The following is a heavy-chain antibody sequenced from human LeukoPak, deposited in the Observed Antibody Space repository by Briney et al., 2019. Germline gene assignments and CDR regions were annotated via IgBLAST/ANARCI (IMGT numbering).Heavy chain of an antibody. CDR2: IYHSGST. D-gene: IGHD2-2*01. CDR1: GGSISSGGYY. J-gene: IGHJ4*02. Sequence: PSETLSLTCTVSGGSISSGGYYWSWIRQPPGKGLEWIGYIYHSGSTYYNPSLKSRVTISVDRSKNQFSLKLSSATAADTAVYYCARGRNCSCTSCDPWYFDYWGQGTLVTVSS. CDR3: ARGRNCSCTSCDPWYFDY. V-gene: IGHV4-30-2*01.